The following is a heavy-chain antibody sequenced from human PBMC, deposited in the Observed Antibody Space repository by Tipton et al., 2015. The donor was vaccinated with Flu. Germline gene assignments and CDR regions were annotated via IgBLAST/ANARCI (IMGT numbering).Heavy chain of an antibody. D-gene: IGHD1-26*01. V-gene: IGHV4-59*01. J-gene: IGHJ4*02. Sequence: TLSLTCTVSGDSIISYLWSWIRQSPGRGLEWIGYVYYSGSTNYNPSLKSRVTMTIDTSKNQFSLSLSSVTAADTAVYYCARVVRGSGIDYWGQGGRVTVSS. CDR3: ARVVRGSGIDY. CDR2: VYYSGST. CDR1: GDSIISYL.